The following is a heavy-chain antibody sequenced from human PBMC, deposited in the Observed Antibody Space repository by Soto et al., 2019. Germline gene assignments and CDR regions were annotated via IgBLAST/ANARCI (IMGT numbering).Heavy chain of an antibody. V-gene: IGHV1-8*01. D-gene: IGHD3-16*01. CDR3: ARGYKGGVWYGGRAFDI. CDR1: GYTYNSYD. Sequence: GASVKVSCKDSGYTYNSYDINWVRQEKEQGLEWMGWMNPNSGNTGYAQKFQGRVTMTRNTAISTAYMELSSLRSEDTAVYYCARGYKGGVWYGGRAFDIWGQGTMVTVSS. CDR2: MNPNSGNT. J-gene: IGHJ3*02.